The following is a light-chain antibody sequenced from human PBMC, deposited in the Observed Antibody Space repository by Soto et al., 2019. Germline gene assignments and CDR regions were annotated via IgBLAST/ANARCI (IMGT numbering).Light chain of an antibody. J-gene: IGKJ4*01. V-gene: IGKV3D-15*01. CDR2: GAS. Sequence: EIVMTQSPATLSVSPGERATLSCRASQSVSSNLAWYQQKPGQAPRLLIYGASTRATGIPARFSGSGSGTEFTLTISSLKSEDLAVYYCQQYNNWPPLTFGGGTKVDIK. CDR1: QSVSSN. CDR3: QQYNNWPPLT.